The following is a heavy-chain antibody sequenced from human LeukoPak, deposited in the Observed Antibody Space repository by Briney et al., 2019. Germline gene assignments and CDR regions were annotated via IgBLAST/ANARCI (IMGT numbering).Heavy chain of an antibody. CDR3: ARGTYDSSGYYYYFDY. J-gene: IGHJ4*02. CDR1: GYTFTSYA. D-gene: IGHD3-22*01. V-gene: IGHV1-3*01. Sequence: ASVKVSCKASGYTFTSYAMHWVRQAPGQRLEWMGWINAGNGNTKYSQKFQGRVTITRDTSASTAYMELSSLRSEDTAVYYCARGTYDSSGYYYYFDYWGQGTLVTVSS. CDR2: INAGNGNT.